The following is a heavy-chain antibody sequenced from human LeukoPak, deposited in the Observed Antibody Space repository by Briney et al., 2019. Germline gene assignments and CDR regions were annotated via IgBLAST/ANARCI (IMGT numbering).Heavy chain of an antibody. Sequence: ASVKVSCKASGYTFTGYYMHWVRQAPGQGLEWVGRINPNSGGTNYAQKFQGRVTMARDTSISTAYMELSRLRSDDTAVYYCARDPGGSYYMDVWGKGTTVTVSS. CDR1: GYTFTGYY. V-gene: IGHV1-2*06. J-gene: IGHJ6*03. D-gene: IGHD1-14*01. CDR3: ARDPGGSYYMDV. CDR2: INPNSGGT.